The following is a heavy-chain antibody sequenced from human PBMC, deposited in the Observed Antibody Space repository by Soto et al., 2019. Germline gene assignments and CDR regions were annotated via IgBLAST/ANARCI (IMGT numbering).Heavy chain of an antibody. V-gene: IGHV2-5*02. CDR1: GFSLSTSGVG. CDR2: IYWDDDK. CDR3: AHRRPYYDSSGYYFDY. D-gene: IGHD3-22*01. Sequence: VSGPTLVNPTQTLTLTCTFSGFSLSTSGVGVGWIRQPPGKALEWLALIYWDDDKRYSPSLKSRLTITKDTSKNQGVLTMTNMDPVDTATYYCAHRRPYYDSSGYYFDYWGQGTLVTVSS. J-gene: IGHJ4*02.